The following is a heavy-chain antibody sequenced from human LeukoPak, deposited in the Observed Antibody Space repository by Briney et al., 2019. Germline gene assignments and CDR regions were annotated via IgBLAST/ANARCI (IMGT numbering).Heavy chain of an antibody. J-gene: IGHJ4*02. CDR3: AKNTTGGYSDY. CDR2: INTYNGFS. V-gene: IGHV1-18*01. Sequence: ASVKVSCKTSGYSFTSSGITWVRQALGQGLEWMGWINTYNGFSKYARKLQGRVTMTADTSKSTAYMELSSLSSDDTAVYYCAKNTTGGYSDYWGQGTLVTVSS. D-gene: IGHD1-1*01. CDR1: GYSFTSSG.